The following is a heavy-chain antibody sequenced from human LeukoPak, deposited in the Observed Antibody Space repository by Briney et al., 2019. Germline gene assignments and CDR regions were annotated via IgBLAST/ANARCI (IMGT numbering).Heavy chain of an antibody. J-gene: IGHJ5*02. CDR1: GGSISGFY. D-gene: IGHD3-22*01. CDR3: AREPYYYDSSGFWTNWFDP. CDR2: IYYSGST. V-gene: IGHV4-59*01. Sequence: SETLSLTCTVSGGSISGFYWSWIRQPPGKGLEWIGYIYYSGSTNYNPSLKSRVTISVDTSKNQFSLKLSSVTAADTAVYYCAREPYYYDSSGFWTNWFDPWGQGTLVTVSS.